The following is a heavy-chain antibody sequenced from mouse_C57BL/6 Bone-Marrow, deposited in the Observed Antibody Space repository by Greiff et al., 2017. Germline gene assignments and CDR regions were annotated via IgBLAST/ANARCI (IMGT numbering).Heavy chain of an antibody. CDR1: GYTFTSYW. V-gene: IGHV1-72*01. D-gene: IGHD1-1*01. CDR3: ASTVVEGAWFAY. Sequence: QVQLQQPGAELVKPGASVKLSCKASGYTFTSYWMHWVKQRPGRGLEWIGRIDPNSGGTKYNEKFKSKATLTVDKPSSTAYMQLSSLTSEDSAVYYCASTVVEGAWFAYWGQGTLVTVSA. J-gene: IGHJ3*01. CDR2: IDPNSGGT.